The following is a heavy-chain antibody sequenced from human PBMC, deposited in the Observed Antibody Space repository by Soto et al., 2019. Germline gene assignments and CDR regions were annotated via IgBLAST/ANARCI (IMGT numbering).Heavy chain of an antibody. CDR2: ISSTTNYI. Sequence: GGSLRLSCAASGFTFTRYSMNWVRQAPGKGLEWVSSISSTTNYIYYGDSMKGRFTISRDNAKNSLYLEMNSLRAEDTAVYYCARESEDLTLKLDYWGQGTLVTVSS. CDR3: ARESEDLTLKLDY. CDR1: GFTFTRYS. J-gene: IGHJ4*02. V-gene: IGHV3-21*06.